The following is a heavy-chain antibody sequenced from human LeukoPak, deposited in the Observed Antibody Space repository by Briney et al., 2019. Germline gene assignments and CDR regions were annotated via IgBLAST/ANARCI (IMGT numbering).Heavy chain of an antibody. D-gene: IGHD2-2*01. CDR2: IIPIFGTA. V-gene: IGHV1-69*06. Sequence: GSSVKVSCKASGGTFSSYAISWVRQAPGQGLEWMGGIIPIFGTANYAQKFQGRVTITADKSTSTAYMELSSLRSEDTAVYYCAVRYCSSTSCYSNDAFGIWGQGTMVTVSS. CDR3: AVRYCSSTSCYSNDAFGI. CDR1: GGTFSSYA. J-gene: IGHJ3*02.